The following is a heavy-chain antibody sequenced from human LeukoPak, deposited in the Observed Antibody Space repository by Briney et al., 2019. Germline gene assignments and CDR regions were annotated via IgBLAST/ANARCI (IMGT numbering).Heavy chain of an antibody. Sequence: GGSLRLSCAASGFTFSSYAMSWVRQAPGKGLEWVSVITNSGGTTYYADSVKGRFTISRDNSKNTLYLQMNSLRAEDTAVYYCAKDPPHVSWLFDYWGQGTLVTVSS. J-gene: IGHJ4*02. CDR3: AKDPPHVSWLFDY. CDR2: ITNSGGTT. CDR1: GFTFSSYA. D-gene: IGHD3-16*01. V-gene: IGHV3-23*01.